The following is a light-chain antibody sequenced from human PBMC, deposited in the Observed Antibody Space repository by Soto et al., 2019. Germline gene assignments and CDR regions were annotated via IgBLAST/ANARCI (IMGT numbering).Light chain of an antibody. Sequence: QSALTQPRSVSGSRGQSVTISCTGTRSDVGGYNYVSWYQQHPGKAPKLMIYDVSKRPSGVPDRFSGSKSGNTASLTISGLQADDEADYYCCSYAGSYYVFGTGTNVTVL. J-gene: IGLJ1*01. V-gene: IGLV2-11*01. CDR2: DVS. CDR1: RSDVGGYNY. CDR3: CSYAGSYYV.